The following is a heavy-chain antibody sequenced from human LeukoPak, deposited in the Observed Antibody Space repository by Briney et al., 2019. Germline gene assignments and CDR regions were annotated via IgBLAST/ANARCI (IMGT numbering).Heavy chain of an antibody. V-gene: IGHV3-30*01. Sequence: PGRSLRLSCAASGFTFSSYAMHWVRQAPGKGLEWVAVISYDGSNKYYADSVKGRFTISRDNSKNTLYLQMNSLRAEDTAVYYCARAPTYRPDDYWGERTPVTVSS. CDR2: ISYDGSNK. CDR3: ARAPTYRPDDY. J-gene: IGHJ4*02. D-gene: IGHD5-12*01. CDR1: GFTFSSYA.